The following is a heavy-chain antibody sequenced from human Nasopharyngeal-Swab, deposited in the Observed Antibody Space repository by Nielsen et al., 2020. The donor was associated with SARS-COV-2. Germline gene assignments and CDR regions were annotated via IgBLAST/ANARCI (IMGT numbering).Heavy chain of an antibody. J-gene: IGHJ5*02. CDR2: INPSGGST. V-gene: IGHV1-46*01. Sequence: ASVKVSCKASGYTFTNYYMHWVRQAPGQGLEWMGIINPSGGSTSYAQKFQGRVNMTRDTSTSTVYMELSSLRSEDTAVYYCARDRITMVRGVISLTNWFDPWGQGTLVTVSS. D-gene: IGHD3-10*01. CDR3: ARDRITMVRGVISLTNWFDP. CDR1: GYTFTNYY.